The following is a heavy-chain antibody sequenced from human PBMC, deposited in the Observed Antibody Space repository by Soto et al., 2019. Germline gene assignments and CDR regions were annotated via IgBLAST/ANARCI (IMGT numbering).Heavy chain of an antibody. V-gene: IGHV1-8*01. Sequence: APIEVSCKASGYTFTSYDINWVRQDTGQGLEWMGWMNPNSGNTGYAQKFRGRVTMTRNTSISTAYMELSSLRSEDTAVYYCARGDFVEVQDALRGPHNVLDIWGKGTMVTVSS. J-gene: IGHJ3*02. D-gene: IGHD2-2*01. CDR1: GYTFTSYD. CDR2: MNPNSGNT. CDR3: ARGDFVEVQDALRGPHNVLDI.